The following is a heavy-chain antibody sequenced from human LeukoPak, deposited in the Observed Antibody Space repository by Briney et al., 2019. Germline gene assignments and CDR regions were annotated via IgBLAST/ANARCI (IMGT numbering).Heavy chain of an antibody. CDR1: GGSISSYY. D-gene: IGHD6-13*01. CDR3: ARVAAAGNYYGMDV. Sequence: SETLSLTWTVSGGSISSYYWSWIRQPPGKGLEWIGYIYYSGSTNYNPSLKSRVTISVDTSKNQFSLKLSSVTAADTAVYYCARVAAAGNYYGMDVWGQGTTVTVSS. CDR2: IYYSGST. J-gene: IGHJ6*02. V-gene: IGHV4-59*01.